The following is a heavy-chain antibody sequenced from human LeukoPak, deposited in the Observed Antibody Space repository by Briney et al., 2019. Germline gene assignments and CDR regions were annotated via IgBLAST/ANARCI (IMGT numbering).Heavy chain of an antibody. CDR1: GYSFTNYG. Sequence: ASVKVSCKASGYSFTNYGIILVRQTPGQGLQLMGWISAHNGNTNYAQKLQGKVTLTTDTSTSTVYMELRSLTSDDTAVYYCARAETTLLLNYWGQGTLVTVSS. V-gene: IGHV1-18*01. CDR2: ISAHNGNT. D-gene: IGHD4-11*01. J-gene: IGHJ4*02. CDR3: ARAETTLLLNY.